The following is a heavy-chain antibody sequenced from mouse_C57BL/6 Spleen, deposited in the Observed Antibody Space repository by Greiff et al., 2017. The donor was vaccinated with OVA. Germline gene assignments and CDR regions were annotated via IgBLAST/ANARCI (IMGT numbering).Heavy chain of an antibody. Sequence: QVQLQQPGAELVMPGASVKLSCKASGYTFTSYWMHWVKQRPGQGLEWIGAIDPSDSYTNYNQKFKGKSTLTVDKSSSTAYMQLSSLTSEDSAVYYCARRGAAQPPAFAYWGQGTLVTVSA. J-gene: IGHJ3*01. D-gene: IGHD3-2*02. CDR1: GYTFTSYW. V-gene: IGHV1-69*01. CDR3: ARRGAAQPPAFAY. CDR2: IDPSDSYT.